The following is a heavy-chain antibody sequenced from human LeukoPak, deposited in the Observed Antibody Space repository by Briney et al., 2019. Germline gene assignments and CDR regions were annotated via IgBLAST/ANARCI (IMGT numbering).Heavy chain of an antibody. V-gene: IGHV1-69*06. Sequence: GASVKVSCKASGGTFSSYAISWVRQAPGQGLEWMGGIIPIFGTANYAQKFQGRVTITADKSTSTAYMELSSLRSDDTAVYYCARDVGEYCSSTNCYASHYWGQGTLVTVSS. J-gene: IGHJ4*02. CDR1: GGTFSSYA. CDR2: IIPIFGTA. D-gene: IGHD2-2*01. CDR3: ARDVGEYCSSTNCYASHY.